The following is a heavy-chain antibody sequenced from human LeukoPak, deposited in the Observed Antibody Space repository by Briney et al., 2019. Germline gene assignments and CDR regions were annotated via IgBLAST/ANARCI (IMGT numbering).Heavy chain of an antibody. Sequence: SETLSLTCAGYGGSFSGYYWSWIRQPPGKGLEWIGEINHSGSTNYNPSLKSRVTISVDTSKNQFSLKLSSVTAADTAVYYCARGGLDYGDYPDYWGQGTLVTVSS. J-gene: IGHJ4*02. CDR2: INHSGST. CDR3: ARGGLDYGDYPDY. V-gene: IGHV4-34*01. CDR1: GGSFSGYY. D-gene: IGHD4-17*01.